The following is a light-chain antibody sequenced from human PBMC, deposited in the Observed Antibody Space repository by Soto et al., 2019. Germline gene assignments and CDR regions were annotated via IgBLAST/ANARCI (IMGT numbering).Light chain of an antibody. J-gene: IGKJ1*01. V-gene: IGKV1-5*03. CDR2: GAS. CDR1: QSISNW. Sequence: DIQLTQSPSTLSASVGDRVTITCRASQSISNWLAWYQQRPGKAPKLLIYGASTLESGVPSRFSGSGSGTEFTLTIDSLQPDDFATYYCQQYNTYWTFGQGTKVEI. CDR3: QQYNTYWT.